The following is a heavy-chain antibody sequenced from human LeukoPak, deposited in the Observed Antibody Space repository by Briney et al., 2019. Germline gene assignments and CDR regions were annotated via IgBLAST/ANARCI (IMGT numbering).Heavy chain of an antibody. Sequence: AAVKVSCKSSGYTFTSYYMHWVRQAPEQGLEWMGIINPSGGSTSYAQKFQGRVTMTRDMSTSTVYMELSSLRSEDTAVYYCARGPFSPDYWGQGTLVTVSS. D-gene: IGHD3-3*01. CDR1: GYTFTSYY. CDR3: ARGPFSPDY. J-gene: IGHJ4*02. CDR2: INPSGGST. V-gene: IGHV1-46*01.